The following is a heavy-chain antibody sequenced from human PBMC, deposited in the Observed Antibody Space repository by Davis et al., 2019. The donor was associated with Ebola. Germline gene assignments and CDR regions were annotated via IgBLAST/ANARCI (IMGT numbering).Heavy chain of an antibody. CDR3: ARRGYSYFDY. V-gene: IGHV4-39*01. J-gene: IGHJ4*02. CDR1: GGSISSSSYY. Sequence: GSLSLSCTVSGGSISSSSYYWGWIRQPPGKGLEWIGSIYYSGSTYYNPSLKSRVTISVDTSKNQFSLKLSSVTAADTAVYYCARRGYSYFDYWGQGTLVTVSS. D-gene: IGHD3-16*02. CDR2: IYYSGST.